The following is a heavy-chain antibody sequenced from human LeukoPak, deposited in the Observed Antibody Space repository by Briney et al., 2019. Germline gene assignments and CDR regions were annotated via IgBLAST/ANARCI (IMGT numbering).Heavy chain of an antibody. CDR1: GFSFSDNY. Sequence: GGSLRLSCAASGFSFSDNYXXWXXXAXGXGLXWVSYISSGSSYTNYAGSVKGRFTISRDNAKNSLFLQMNSLRAEDTAVYYCATHAAQYSTFDYWGQGTLVTVSS. V-gene: IGHV3-11*03. CDR2: ISSGSSYT. J-gene: IGHJ4*02. D-gene: IGHD2/OR15-2a*01. CDR3: ATHAAQYSTFDY.